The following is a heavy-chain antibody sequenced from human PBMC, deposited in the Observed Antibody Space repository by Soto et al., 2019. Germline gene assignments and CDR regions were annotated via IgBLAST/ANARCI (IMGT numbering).Heavy chain of an antibody. D-gene: IGHD3-22*01. Sequence: SVKGSCKASGGSFSSYAISWGRQTPGQGLEWMGGIIPIFGTANYAQKFQGRVTITADESTSTAYMELSSLRSEGTAVYYCAIPPSSGYNFDYWGQGTLVTVSS. CDR2: IIPIFGTA. J-gene: IGHJ4*02. CDR1: GGSFSSYA. CDR3: AIPPSSGYNFDY. V-gene: IGHV1-69*13.